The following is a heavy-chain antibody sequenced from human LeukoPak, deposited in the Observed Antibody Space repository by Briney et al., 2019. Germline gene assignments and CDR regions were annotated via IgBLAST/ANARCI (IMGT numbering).Heavy chain of an antibody. CDR3: ARDLSPHGFDP. Sequence: SQTLSLTCTVSGGSINSGDYYWSWIRQPPAKGLEWIGYIYYSGNTYYNPSLKSRVTISLDTSKNQSSLKLSSVTAADTAVYYCARDLSPHGFDPWGQGTLVTVSS. CDR2: IYYSGNT. CDR1: GGSINSGDYY. J-gene: IGHJ5*02. V-gene: IGHV4-30-4*01.